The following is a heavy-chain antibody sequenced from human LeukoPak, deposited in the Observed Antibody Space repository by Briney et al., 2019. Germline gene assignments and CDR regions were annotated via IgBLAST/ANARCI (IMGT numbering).Heavy chain of an antibody. CDR3: LMFGSSGS. Sequence: GGSLRLSCTASRFPFSSNWMGWVRQAPGKGLEWVANINPDGTVKFYVGSVKGRFTISRDNAKNSLYLQMNSLRVEETAVYYCLMFGSSGSWGQGTLVTVSS. CDR2: INPDGTVK. D-gene: IGHD3/OR15-3a*01. CDR1: RFPFSSNW. J-gene: IGHJ5*02. V-gene: IGHV3-7*05.